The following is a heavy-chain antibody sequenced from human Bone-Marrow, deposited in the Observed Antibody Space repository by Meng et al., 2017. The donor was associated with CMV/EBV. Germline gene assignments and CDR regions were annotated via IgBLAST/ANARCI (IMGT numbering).Heavy chain of an antibody. D-gene: IGHD1-26*01. CDR2: ISGNNGNT. Sequence: ASVKVSCKASGYTFTTYGISWVRQAPGQGLEWMGWISGNNGNTHYAQKLQGRVTMTTDTSTSTAYMELRSLRSDDTAVYYCARDYVGATYYYYYYGMDVWGQGTTVTVSS. V-gene: IGHV1-18*01. CDR1: GYTFTTYG. CDR3: ARDYVGATYYYYYYGMDV. J-gene: IGHJ6*02.